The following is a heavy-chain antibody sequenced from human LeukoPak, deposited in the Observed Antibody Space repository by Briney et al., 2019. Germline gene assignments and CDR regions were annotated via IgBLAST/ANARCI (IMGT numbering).Heavy chain of an antibody. CDR2: MNPNSGNT. CDR3: ARGGQLSQGYYDFWSGYPRGTVFDY. CDR1: GYTFTSYD. J-gene: IGHJ4*02. Sequence: ASVKVSCKASGYTFTSYDINWVRQATGQGLEWMGWMNPNSGNTGYAQKFQGRVTMTRNTSISTAYMELSSLRSEDTAVYYCARGGQLSQGYYDFWSGYPRGTVFDYWGQGTLVTVSS. D-gene: IGHD3-3*01. V-gene: IGHV1-8*01.